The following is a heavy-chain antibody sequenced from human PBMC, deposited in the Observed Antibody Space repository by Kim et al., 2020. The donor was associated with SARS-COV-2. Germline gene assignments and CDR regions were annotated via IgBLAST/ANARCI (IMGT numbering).Heavy chain of an antibody. Sequence: ADSVKGRFTISRDNAKNSLYLQMNSLRAEDTALYYCAKDRYSSSWGPDYWGQGTLVTVSS. V-gene: IGHV3-9*01. CDR3: AKDRYSSSWGPDY. J-gene: IGHJ4*02. D-gene: IGHD6-13*01.